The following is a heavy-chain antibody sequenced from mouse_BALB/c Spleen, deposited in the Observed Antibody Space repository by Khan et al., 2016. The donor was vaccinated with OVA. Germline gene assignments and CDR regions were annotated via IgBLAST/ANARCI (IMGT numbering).Heavy chain of an antibody. V-gene: IGHV1-7*01. Sequence: QVQLQQSGAELAKPGASVKMSCKASGYTFINYWILWVKQRPGQGLEWIGYINPSTGYTEYNQNFKDKATLTADKSSSTAYMQLSSLTSEASAVSECAGRGVRWDLDYWGQGAARTVSS. J-gene: IGHJ2*01. D-gene: IGHD1-1*01. CDR3: AGRGVRWDLDY. CDR1: GYTFINYW. CDR2: INPSTGYT.